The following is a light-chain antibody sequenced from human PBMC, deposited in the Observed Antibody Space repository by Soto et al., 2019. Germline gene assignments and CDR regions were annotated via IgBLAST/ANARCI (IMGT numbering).Light chain of an antibody. CDR3: QQYYTWPRT. V-gene: IGKV3-15*01. J-gene: IGKJ1*01. CDR1: QSVSTN. Sequence: EIVMTQSPGTTPVSPGEGATLSCSASQSVSTNLAWYQQKPDQAPRLLIYGASTTATGMPARFSASGYGTEFTLTLSSLQSEDFAVYYCQQYYTWPRTFGQGTRVEIK. CDR2: GAS.